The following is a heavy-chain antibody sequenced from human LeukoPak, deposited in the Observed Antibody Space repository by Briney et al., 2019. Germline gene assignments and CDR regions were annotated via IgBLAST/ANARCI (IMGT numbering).Heavy chain of an antibody. CDR2: LTPGGDNDI. Sequence: GGSLRLSCIASGSTFSIHTMNWVRQAPGKGLEWVSTLTPGGDNDIHYADSVKGRFTISRDNSKNSLYLQMNSLRADDTAVYYCVRDAYGAHFDYWGQGTLVTVSS. CDR1: GSTFSIHT. D-gene: IGHD2-21*01. V-gene: IGHV3-21*06. J-gene: IGHJ4*02. CDR3: VRDAYGAHFDY.